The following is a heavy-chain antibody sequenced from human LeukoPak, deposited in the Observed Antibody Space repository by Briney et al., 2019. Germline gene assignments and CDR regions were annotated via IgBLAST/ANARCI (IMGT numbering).Heavy chain of an antibody. V-gene: IGHV1-58*01. CDR3: ASIRTYCSGGSCYSEPSDDYYYYGMDV. CDR1: GFTFTSSA. D-gene: IGHD2-15*01. J-gene: IGHJ6*02. CDR2: IVVGSGNT. Sequence: GTSVRVSCKASGFTFTSSAVQWVRQARGQRLEWIGWIVVGSGNTNYAQKFQGRVAITRDTSTSTVYMELSSLRSEDTAVYYCASIRTYCSGGSCYSEPSDDYYYYGMDVWGQGTTVTVSS.